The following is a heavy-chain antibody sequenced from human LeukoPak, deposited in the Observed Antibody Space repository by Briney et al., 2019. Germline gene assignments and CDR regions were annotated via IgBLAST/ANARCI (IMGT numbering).Heavy chain of an antibody. Sequence: AESLQISCKGAGYFFTSYWISWGRQLPGKGLEGMGRIDPSDSYTNYSPSFQGHVTISADKSISTAYLQWSSMKASDTAMYYCAIRGVVPAAIGDPFDYWGQGTLVTVSS. J-gene: IGHJ4*02. D-gene: IGHD2-2*01. CDR2: IDPSDSYT. V-gene: IGHV5-10-1*01. CDR1: GYFFTSYW. CDR3: AIRGVVPAAIGDPFDY.